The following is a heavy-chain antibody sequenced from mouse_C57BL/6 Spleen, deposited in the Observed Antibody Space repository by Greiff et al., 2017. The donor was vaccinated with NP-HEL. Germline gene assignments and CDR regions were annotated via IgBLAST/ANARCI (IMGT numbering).Heavy chain of an antibody. CDR3: AIHFSTTVGKAMDY. V-gene: IGHV5-6*02. Sequence: DVMLVESGGDLVKPGGSLKLSCAASGFTFSSYGMSWVRQTPDKRLEWVATISSGCSYTYYPDSVKGRFTISRDNAKNTLYLQMSSLKSEDTAMYYSAIHFSTTVGKAMDYWGQGTSVTVSS. J-gene: IGHJ4*01. CDR1: GFTFSSYG. CDR2: ISSGCSYT. D-gene: IGHD1-1*01.